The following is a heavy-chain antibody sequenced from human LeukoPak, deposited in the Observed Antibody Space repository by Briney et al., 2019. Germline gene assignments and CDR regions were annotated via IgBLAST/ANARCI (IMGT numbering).Heavy chain of an antibody. D-gene: IGHD2-15*01. CDR1: GGSVSSGSYY. V-gene: IGHV4-61*01. CDR3: ARHMGDVVVVAATEPANWFDP. Sequence: PSETLSLTCTVSGGSVSSGSYYWSWIRQPPGKGLEWIGYIYYSGSTNYNPSLKSRVTISVDTSKNQFSLKLSSVTAADTAVYYCARHMGDVVVVAATEPANWFDPWGQGTLVTVSS. J-gene: IGHJ5*02. CDR2: IYYSGST.